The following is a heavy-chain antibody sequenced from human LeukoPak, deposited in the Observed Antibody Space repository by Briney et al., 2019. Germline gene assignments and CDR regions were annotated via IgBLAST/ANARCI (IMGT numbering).Heavy chain of an antibody. V-gene: IGHV4-4*02. CDR2: IYHSGST. CDR1: GGSISSSNW. CDR3: ARFDGKAAAGTDY. D-gene: IGHD6-13*01. J-gene: IGHJ4*02. Sequence: SETLSLTCAVSGGSISSSNWWSWVRQPPGKGLEWIGEIYHSGSTNYNPSLKSRVTISVDKSKNQFSLKLSSVTAADTAVYYCARFDGKAAAGTDYWGQGTLVTVSS.